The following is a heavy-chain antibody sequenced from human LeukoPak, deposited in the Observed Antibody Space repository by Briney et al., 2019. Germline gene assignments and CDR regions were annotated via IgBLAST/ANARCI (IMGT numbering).Heavy chain of an antibody. Sequence: GGSLRLSCAASGFTFSNYAMTWVRQAPGKGLEWVSSISGSGGSTYYTDSVKGRFTISRDNSRSTVYLQMTSLRVEDTAVYYCAKDEDGSGSFGYWGQGTVVTVSS. CDR3: AKDEDGSGSFGY. J-gene: IGHJ4*02. CDR2: ISGSGGST. CDR1: GFTFSNYA. V-gene: IGHV3-23*01. D-gene: IGHD3-10*01.